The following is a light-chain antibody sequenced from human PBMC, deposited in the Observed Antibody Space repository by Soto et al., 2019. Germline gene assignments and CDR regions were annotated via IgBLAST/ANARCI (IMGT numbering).Light chain of an antibody. Sequence: QSVLTQPASVSGSPGGSITISCTGTSSDVGGYNYVSWYQHHPGEAPKVMIYDVSNRPSGISNRFSGSKSGNTASLTISGLQAEDEADYYCNSYTSSSTYVFGTGTKVTVL. V-gene: IGLV2-14*03. CDR2: DVS. CDR1: SSDVGGYNY. J-gene: IGLJ1*01. CDR3: NSYTSSSTYV.